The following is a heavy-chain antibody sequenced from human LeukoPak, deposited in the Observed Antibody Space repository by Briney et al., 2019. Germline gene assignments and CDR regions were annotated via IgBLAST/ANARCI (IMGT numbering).Heavy chain of an antibody. Sequence: GGSLRLSCAASGFTFSSYVMSWVRQAPGKGLEWVATISVSGGGTYYADSVKGRFTISRDNSKNTLYLQMNSLRAEDTAVYYCAREEWLGLGGNYFDYWGQGTLVTVSS. CDR2: ISVSGGGT. J-gene: IGHJ4*02. CDR3: AREEWLGLGGNYFDY. CDR1: GFTFSSYV. V-gene: IGHV3-23*01. D-gene: IGHD6-19*01.